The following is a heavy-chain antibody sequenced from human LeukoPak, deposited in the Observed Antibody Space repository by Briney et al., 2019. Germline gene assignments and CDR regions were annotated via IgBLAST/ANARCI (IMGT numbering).Heavy chain of an antibody. J-gene: IGHJ2*01. CDR2: IYYSGST. V-gene: IGHV4-59*01. CDR3: ARNYGDYLYWYFDL. CDR1: GGSISSYY. Sequence: PSETLSLTCTVSGGSISSYYWSWIRQPPGKGLEWIGYIYYSGSTNYNPSLKSRVTISVDTSKNQFSLKLSSVTAADTAVYYCARNYGDYLYWYFDLWGRGTLVTVSS. D-gene: IGHD4-17*01.